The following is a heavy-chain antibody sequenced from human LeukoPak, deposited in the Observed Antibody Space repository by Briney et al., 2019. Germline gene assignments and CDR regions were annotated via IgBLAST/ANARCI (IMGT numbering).Heavy chain of an antibody. CDR1: GYSFTSYW. CDR2: IYPGDSDT. D-gene: IGHD3-3*01. Sequence: GESLKISCKGSGYSFTSYWNGWVRPMPGKGLEWMGIIYPGDSDTRYSPSFQGQVTISADKSISTAYLQWSSLKASDTAMYYCARRKRRYDFWSGYYAFDYWGQGTLVTVSS. J-gene: IGHJ4*02. V-gene: IGHV5-51*01. CDR3: ARRKRRYDFWSGYYAFDY.